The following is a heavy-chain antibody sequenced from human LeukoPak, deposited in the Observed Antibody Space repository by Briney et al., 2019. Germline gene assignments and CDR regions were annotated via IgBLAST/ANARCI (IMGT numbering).Heavy chain of an antibody. J-gene: IGHJ4*02. D-gene: IGHD3-10*01. V-gene: IGHV3-53*01. Sequence: GGSLRLSCAASGFTVSSNYMSWVRQAPVKGLEWVSVIYSGGSTYYADSVKGRFTISRDNSKNTLYLQMNSLRAEDTAVYYCARRWFGELLYYWGQGTLVTVSS. CDR3: ARRWFGELLYY. CDR1: GFTVSSNY. CDR2: IYSGGST.